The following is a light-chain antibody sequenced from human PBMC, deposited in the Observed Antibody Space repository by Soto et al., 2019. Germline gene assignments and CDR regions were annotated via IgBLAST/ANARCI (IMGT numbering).Light chain of an antibody. V-gene: IGLV2-14*01. CDR1: TRDVGDYNL. J-gene: IGLJ1*01. Sequence: QSALTQPASVSGSPGQSIAISCTGTTRDVGDYNLVSWYQQHPGKAPKLMIYDVSNRPSGISDRFSASKSGNTASLTISGLQAEDEADYYCSSYTSSNTLYVFGTGTKVTVL. CDR3: SSYTSSNTLYV. CDR2: DVS.